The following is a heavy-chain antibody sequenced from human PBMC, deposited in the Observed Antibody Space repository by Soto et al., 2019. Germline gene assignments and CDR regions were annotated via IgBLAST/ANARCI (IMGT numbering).Heavy chain of an antibody. CDR3: ASDGYYYVSGSYRTEPFDY. Sequence: QVQLVESGGGVVQPGRSLRLSCAAYGFPFSSYGMHCVRQAPGKGLERVAVIWYDGSNKYYADSVKGRFTISRDNSKNTLYLHMNSLRAEDTAVYYCASDGYYYVSGSYRTEPFDYWGQGTLVTVS. J-gene: IGHJ4*02. CDR1: GFPFSSYG. D-gene: IGHD3-10*01. V-gene: IGHV3-33*01. CDR2: IWYDGSNK.